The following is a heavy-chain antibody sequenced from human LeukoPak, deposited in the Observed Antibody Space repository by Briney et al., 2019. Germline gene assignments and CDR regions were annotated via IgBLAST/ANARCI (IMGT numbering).Heavy chain of an antibody. CDR2: ISGSGGST. D-gene: IGHD6-13*01. V-gene: IGHV3-23*01. CDR3: AKSNREQLVRSYGLDV. Sequence: GGSLRLSCAASGFTFSTYAVSWVRQAPGKGLEWVSDISGSGGSTYYADSVKGRFTISRENSKDTVYLQMNSLRVDDTDVYYCAKSNREQLVRSYGLDVWGQGTTVTVSS. CDR1: GFTFSTYA. J-gene: IGHJ6*02.